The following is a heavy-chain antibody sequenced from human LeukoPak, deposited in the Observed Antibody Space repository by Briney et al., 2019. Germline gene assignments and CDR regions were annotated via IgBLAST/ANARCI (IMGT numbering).Heavy chain of an antibody. V-gene: IGHV1-2*02. CDR3: AKEVHRVSQN. CDR1: GYIFTGYY. J-gene: IGHJ1*01. CDR2: INPNTGGA. Sequence: ASVKVSCKASGYIFTGYYMHWVRQATGQGLEWMGWINPNTGGANYAQKFQGRVTMTRDTSISTAYMELSGLTSDDTGMYYCAKEVHRVSQNWGQGTLVTVSS. D-gene: IGHD1-1*01.